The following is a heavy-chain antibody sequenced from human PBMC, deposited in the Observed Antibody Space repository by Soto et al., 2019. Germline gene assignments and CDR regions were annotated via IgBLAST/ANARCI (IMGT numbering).Heavy chain of an antibody. CDR3: ARYNSGHSDY. Sequence: QVYLVQSGGGVVQPGRSLRLSCAASGFTFRNYGMHWVRQAPGRGLEWVAVIWFDGSGIYYADSVKGRFTISRDNSNSALFLQMDYLRAEDTAMYYCARYNSGHSDYWGQGTPVTVSS. J-gene: IGHJ4*02. CDR1: GFTFRNYG. V-gene: IGHV3-33*01. CDR2: IWFDGSGI. D-gene: IGHD1-26*01.